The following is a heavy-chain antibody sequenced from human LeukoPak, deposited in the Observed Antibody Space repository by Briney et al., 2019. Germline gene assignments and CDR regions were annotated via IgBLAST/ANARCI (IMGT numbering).Heavy chain of an antibody. J-gene: IGHJ6*03. CDR1: GFTVSSDY. D-gene: IGHD3-10*01. CDR2: IYSGGST. Sequence: LPGGSLRLSCAASGFTVSSDYMSWVRQAPGKGLEWVSVIYSGGSTYYADSVKGRFTISRDNAKNSLYLQMNSLRAEDTAVYYCARVGVRGVIYYYMDVWGKGTTVTVSS. CDR3: ARVGVRGVIYYYMDV. V-gene: IGHV3-53*01.